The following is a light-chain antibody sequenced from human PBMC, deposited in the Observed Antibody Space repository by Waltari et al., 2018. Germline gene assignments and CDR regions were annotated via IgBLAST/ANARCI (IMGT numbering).Light chain of an antibody. J-gene: IGLJ1*01. CDR3: SSYTSIIPPFL. CDR2: DVS. V-gene: IGLV2-14*01. CDR1: SSDLGGYSF. Sequence: QSALTQPASVSGSPGQSITISCTRSSSDLGGYSFVSWYQQHPGKAPQLMIYDVSHRPSGVSNRFSGSKSGNTASLTISVLQPEDEADYYCSSYTSIIPPFLFGTGTKVTVL.